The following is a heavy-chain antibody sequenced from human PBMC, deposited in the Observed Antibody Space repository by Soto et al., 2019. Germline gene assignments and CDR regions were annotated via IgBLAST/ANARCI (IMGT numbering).Heavy chain of an antibody. Sequence: PSETLSLTCTVSGGSISSYYWSWIRQPPGKGLEWIGYIYYSGSTNYNPSLKSRVTISVDTSKNQFSLELSSVTAADTAVYYCARDLDTAMVHYFDYWGQGTLVTVSS. CDR1: GGSISSYY. D-gene: IGHD5-18*01. CDR2: IYYSGST. CDR3: ARDLDTAMVHYFDY. V-gene: IGHV4-59*01. J-gene: IGHJ4*02.